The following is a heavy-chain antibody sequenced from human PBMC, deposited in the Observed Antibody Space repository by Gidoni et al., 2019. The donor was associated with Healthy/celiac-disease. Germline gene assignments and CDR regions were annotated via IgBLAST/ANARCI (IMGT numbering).Heavy chain of an antibody. CDR3: ASGLRSIHAFDI. CDR2: IYYSGST. J-gene: IGHJ3*02. Sequence: QLQLQESGPGLVKPSETLSLTCTVSGGSISSSSYYWGWIRQPPGKGLEWIGSIYYSGSTYYNPSLKSRVTISVDTSKNQFSLKLSSVTAADTAVYYCASGLRSIHAFDIWGQGTMVTVSS. D-gene: IGHD3-10*01. V-gene: IGHV4-39*01. CDR1: GGSISSSSYY.